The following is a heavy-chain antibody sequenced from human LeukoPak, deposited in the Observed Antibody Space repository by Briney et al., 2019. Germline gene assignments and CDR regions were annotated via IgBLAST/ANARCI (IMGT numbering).Heavy chain of an antibody. CDR1: GYTFTSYD. CDR3: ARGIGSRTSCYAFGIQTCAASNWFDP. Sequence: GASVKVSCKASGYTFTSYDINWVRQATGQGLEWMGWMNPNSGNTGYAQKFQGRVTMTRNTSFTAAYMDLRRLRSDDTTVYYCARGIGSRTSCYAFGIQTCAASNWFDPWGQGTLVTVSS. V-gene: IGHV1-8*01. CDR2: MNPNSGNT. D-gene: IGHD2-2*01. J-gene: IGHJ5*02.